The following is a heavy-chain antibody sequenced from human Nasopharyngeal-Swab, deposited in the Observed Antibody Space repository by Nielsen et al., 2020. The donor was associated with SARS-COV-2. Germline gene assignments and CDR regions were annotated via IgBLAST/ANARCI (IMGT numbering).Heavy chain of an antibody. CDR2: ISGSGGST. D-gene: IGHD6-13*01. Sequence: WIRQPPGKGLEWVSAISGSGGSTYYADSVKGRFTISRDNSKNTLYLQMNSLRAEDTAVYYCAKSVAAAGPDYYYGMDVWGQGTTVTVSS. J-gene: IGHJ6*02. CDR3: AKSVAAAGPDYYYGMDV. V-gene: IGHV3-23*01.